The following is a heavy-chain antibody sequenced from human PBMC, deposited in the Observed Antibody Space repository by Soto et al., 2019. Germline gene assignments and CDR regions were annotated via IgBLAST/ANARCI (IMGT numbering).Heavy chain of an antibody. J-gene: IGHJ4*02. CDR1: GGSFSGYY. V-gene: IGHV4-34*01. Sequence: SETLSLTCAVYGGSFSGYYWSWIRQPPGKGLEWIGEINHSGSTNYNPSLKSRVTISVDTSKNQFSLKLSSVTAADTAVYYCARTLPRIDYWGQGTLVTVSS. CDR3: ARTLPRIDY. CDR2: INHSGST.